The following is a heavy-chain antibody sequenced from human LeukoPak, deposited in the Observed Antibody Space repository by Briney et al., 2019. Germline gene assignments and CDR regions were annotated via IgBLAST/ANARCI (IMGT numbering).Heavy chain of an antibody. J-gene: IGHJ4*02. CDR3: ARTYYDPLTGYYSGGGPFDS. CDR1: GGSISSGSHY. V-gene: IGHV4-61*02. D-gene: IGHD3-9*01. CDR2: IYTSGRT. Sequence: SETLSLTCTVSGGSISSGSHYWSWIRQPAGKGLEWIGRIYTSGRTNYNPSLKSRVTISIDMSKKQFSLKLSSVTAADTAVYHCARTYYDPLTGYYSGGGPFDSWGQGTLVTVSS.